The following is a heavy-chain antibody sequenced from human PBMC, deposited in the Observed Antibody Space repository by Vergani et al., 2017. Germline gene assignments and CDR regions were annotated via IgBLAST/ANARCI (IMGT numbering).Heavy chain of an antibody. J-gene: IGHJ6*02. Sequence: QVQLQESGPGLVKPSQTLSLTCTVSGGSISSGGYYWSWIRQHPGKGLEWIGYIYYSGSTYYNPSLKSRVTISVDTSKNQFSLKLSSVTAADTAVYYCARGGSGYYYASRYYYYGMDVWGQGTTVTVSS. CDR3: ARGGSGYYYASRYYYYGMDV. CDR2: IYYSGST. CDR1: GGSISSGGYY. V-gene: IGHV4-31*03. D-gene: IGHD3-22*01.